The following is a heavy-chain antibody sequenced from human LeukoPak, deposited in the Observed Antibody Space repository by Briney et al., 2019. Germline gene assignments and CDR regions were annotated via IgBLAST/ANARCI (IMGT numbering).Heavy chain of an antibody. Sequence: SGTLSLTCAVSGGSISSSNWWSWVRQPPGKGLEWIGEIYHSGSTNYNPSLKSRVTISVDKSKNQFSLKLSSVTAADTAVYHCARPDGYAIPPHDAFDIWGQGTMVTVSS. CDR3: ARPDGYAIPPHDAFDI. CDR1: GGSISSSNW. CDR2: IYHSGST. V-gene: IGHV4-4*02. J-gene: IGHJ3*02. D-gene: IGHD5-24*01.